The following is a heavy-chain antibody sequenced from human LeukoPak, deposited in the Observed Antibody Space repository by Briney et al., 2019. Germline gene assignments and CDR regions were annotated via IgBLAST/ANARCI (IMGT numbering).Heavy chain of an antibody. Sequence: GRTLRLSCTASGFTFGDYAMSWVRQAPGKGLEWVGFIRSKAYGGTTEYAASVKGRFIISRDDSKSIAYLQMNSLKTEDTAVYYCTRVSRYYDSSGPFDYWGQGTLVTVSS. CDR3: TRVSRYYDSSGPFDY. V-gene: IGHV3-49*04. D-gene: IGHD3-22*01. CDR1: GFTFGDYA. J-gene: IGHJ4*02. CDR2: IRSKAYGGTT.